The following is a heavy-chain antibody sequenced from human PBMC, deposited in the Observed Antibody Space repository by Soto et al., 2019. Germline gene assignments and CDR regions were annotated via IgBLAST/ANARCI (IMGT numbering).Heavy chain of an antibody. CDR1: GGSISSYY. D-gene: IGHD3-3*01. Sequence: SETLSLTCTVSGGSISSYYWSWIRQPPWKGLEWIGYIYYSGSTNYNPSLKSRVTISVDTSKNQFSLKLSSVTAADTAVYYCARDGGYDFWSGYSPFFYNYYYYMDVWGKGTTVTVSS. CDR2: IYYSGST. V-gene: IGHV4-59*01. CDR3: ARDGGYDFWSGYSPFFYNYYYYMDV. J-gene: IGHJ6*03.